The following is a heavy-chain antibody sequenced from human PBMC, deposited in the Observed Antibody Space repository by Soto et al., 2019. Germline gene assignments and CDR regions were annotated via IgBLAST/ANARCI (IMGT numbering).Heavy chain of an antibody. Sequence: GGSLRLSCAASGFTFSSYSMNWVRQAPGKGLEWVSSISSSSSYIYYADSVKGRFTISRDNAKNSLYLQMNSLRAEDTAVYYCARDSSTYYYDSSGYYYVPFDYWGQGTLVTVSS. V-gene: IGHV3-21*01. CDR3: ARDSSTYYYDSSGYYYVPFDY. CDR1: GFTFSSYS. D-gene: IGHD3-22*01. J-gene: IGHJ4*02. CDR2: ISSSSSYI.